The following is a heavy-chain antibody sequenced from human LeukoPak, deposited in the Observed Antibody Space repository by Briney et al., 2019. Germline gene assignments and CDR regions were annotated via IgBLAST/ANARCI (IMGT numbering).Heavy chain of an antibody. D-gene: IGHD3-10*01. CDR3: ATDRGYYTSGSYYLDY. CDR2: IRYDGSNK. J-gene: IGHJ4*02. CDR1: GFTFSSYG. Sequence: PGGSLRLSCAASGFTFSSYGMHWVRQAPGKGLEWVAFIRYDGSNKYYGDSVKGRFIISRDNSKNTLYLQMNSLRAEDTAVYYCATDRGYYTSGSYYLDYWGQGTLVTVSS. V-gene: IGHV3-30*02.